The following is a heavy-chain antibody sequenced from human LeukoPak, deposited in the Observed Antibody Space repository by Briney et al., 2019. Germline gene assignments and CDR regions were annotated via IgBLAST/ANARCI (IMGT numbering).Heavy chain of an antibody. V-gene: IGHV4-59*08. Sequence: PSETLSLTCTVSGGSISSYFWSWIRQPPGKGLEWIGYISYSGSTNYNPSLKSRVTISVDTSKNQFSLKLSSVTAADTAVYYCARQGGTPLNWFDPWGQGTLVTVSS. CDR2: ISYSGST. CDR1: GGSISSYF. J-gene: IGHJ5*02. CDR3: ARQGGTPLNWFDP.